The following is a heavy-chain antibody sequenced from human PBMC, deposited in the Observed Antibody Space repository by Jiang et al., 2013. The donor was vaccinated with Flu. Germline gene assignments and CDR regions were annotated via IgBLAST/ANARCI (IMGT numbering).Heavy chain of an antibody. CDR1: GFSLSTSGVG. V-gene: IGHV2-5*01. CDR2: IYWNDDK. Sequence: KPTQTLTLTCTFSGFSLSTSGVGVGWIRQPPGKALEWLALIYWNDDKRYSPSLKSRLTITKDTSKNQVVLTMTNMDPVDTATYYCAHQGAPRYYSGIDYWGQGTLVTVSS. J-gene: IGHJ4*02. D-gene: IGHD2-21*01. CDR3: AHQGAPRYYSGIDY.